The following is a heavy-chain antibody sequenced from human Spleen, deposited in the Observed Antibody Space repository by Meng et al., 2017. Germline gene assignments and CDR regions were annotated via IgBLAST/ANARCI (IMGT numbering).Heavy chain of an antibody. CDR2: IKQDGSEK. J-gene: IGHJ6*02. CDR3: ARVGYCSGRSCYSPSYYYGMDV. D-gene: IGHD2-15*01. CDR1: GFTFSSYW. Sequence: GESLKISCAASGFTFSSYWMSWVRQAPGKGLEWVANIKQDGSEKYYVDSVKGRFTISRDNAKNSLYLQMNSPRAEDTAVYYCARVGYCSGRSCYSPSYYYGMDVWGQGTSVTVSS. V-gene: IGHV3-7*01.